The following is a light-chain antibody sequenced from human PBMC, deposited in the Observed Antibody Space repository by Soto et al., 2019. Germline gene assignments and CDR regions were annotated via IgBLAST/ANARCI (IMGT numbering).Light chain of an antibody. CDR1: QSIRSF. V-gene: IGKV1-39*01. J-gene: IGKJ3*01. Sequence: DIQMTQSPSSLSASLGDRVTITCRASQSIRSFLNWYQQKPGSAPKLLIYAASSLQSGVPSRFSGSGSGTEFTLTVSSLQPEDFATYYCQQSYNTPPTFGPGTKVDI. CDR2: AAS. CDR3: QQSYNTPPT.